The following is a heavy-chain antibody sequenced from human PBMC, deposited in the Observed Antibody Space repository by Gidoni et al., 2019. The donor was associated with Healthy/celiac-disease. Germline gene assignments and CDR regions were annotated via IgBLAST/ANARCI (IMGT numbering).Heavy chain of an antibody. CDR2: INSDGSST. CDR3: ARDWDYYGSGTLRGFDY. D-gene: IGHD3-10*01. CDR1: GFTFSSYW. V-gene: IGHV3-74*01. Sequence: EVQLVESGGGLVQPGGSLRLSCAASGFTFSSYWMHWVRQAPGKGLVWVSRINSDGSSTSYADSVKGRFTISRDNAKNTLYLQMNSLRAEDMAVYYCARDWDYYGSGTLRGFDYWGQGTLVTVSS. J-gene: IGHJ4*02.